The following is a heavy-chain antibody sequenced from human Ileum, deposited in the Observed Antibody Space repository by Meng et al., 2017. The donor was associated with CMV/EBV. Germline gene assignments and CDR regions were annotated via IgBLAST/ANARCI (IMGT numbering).Heavy chain of an antibody. Sequence: IPWVRRAPGQGLEWLGWIIAANGNTKYSAESQGRIGITRDMSASTVYMELSSLRPEDTALYYCARDLKRLSDNYYDLLTATPNGAFDYWGQGTLVTVSS. CDR2: IIAANGNT. D-gene: IGHD3-9*01. J-gene: IGHJ4*02. CDR3: ARDLKRLSDNYYDLLTATPNGAFDY. V-gene: IGHV1-3*03.